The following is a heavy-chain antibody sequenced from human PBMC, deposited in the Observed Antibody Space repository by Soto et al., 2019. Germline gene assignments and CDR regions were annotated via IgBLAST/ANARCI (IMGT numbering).Heavy chain of an antibody. CDR2: INTNTGNP. V-gene: IGHV7-4-1*02. D-gene: IGHD2-2*01. CDR1: GYTFTSYA. CDR3: ARDAVEPAAINYYYYYMDV. Sequence: ASVKVSCKASGYTFTSYAMNWVRQAPGQGLEWMGWINTNTGNPTYAQGFTGRFVFSLDTSVSTAYLQISSLKAEDTAVYYCARDAVEPAAINYYYYYMDVWGKGTTVTVSS. J-gene: IGHJ6*03.